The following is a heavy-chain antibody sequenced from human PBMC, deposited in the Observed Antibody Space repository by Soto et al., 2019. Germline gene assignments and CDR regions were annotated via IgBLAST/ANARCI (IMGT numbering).Heavy chain of an antibody. CDR2: ISAFNGDT. CDR3: ATGATGDY. D-gene: IGHD1-26*01. CDR1: GYTFTSYG. J-gene: IGHJ4*02. V-gene: IGHV1-18*01. Sequence: QVQLVQSGAEVKKPGASVKVSCKASGYTFTSYGISWVRQAPGQGLEWMGWISAFNGDTNYAQRLQDRVTMTTDTSTSTAYMELRSLSSDYTAVFYYATGATGDYWGQGTLVTVSS.